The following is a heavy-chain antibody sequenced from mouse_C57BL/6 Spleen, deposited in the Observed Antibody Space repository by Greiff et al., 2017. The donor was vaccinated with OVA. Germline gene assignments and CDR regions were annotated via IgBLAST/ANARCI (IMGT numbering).Heavy chain of an antibody. CDR2: IDPSDSYT. Sequence: QVQLQQPGAELVRPGTSVKLSCKASGYTFTSYWMHWVKQRPGQGLEWIGVIDPSDSYTNYNQKFKGKATLTVDTSSSTAYMQLSSLTSEDSAVYYCASKRDLDYWGPGTTLTVSS. J-gene: IGHJ2*01. CDR3: ASKRDLDY. V-gene: IGHV1-59*01. CDR1: GYTFTSYW.